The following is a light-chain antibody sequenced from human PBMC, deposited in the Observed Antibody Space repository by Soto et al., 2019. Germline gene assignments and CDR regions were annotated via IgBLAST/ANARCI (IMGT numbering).Light chain of an antibody. CDR2: EVT. V-gene: IGLV2-14*01. Sequence: QSALTQPASVSGSPGQSITISCTGTKSDVGGYNYVSWYQHHPGTAPKLIIYEVTNRPSGVSTRFSGSKSGNTASLTISGLLTEDEADYFCSSYTPNSAMVFGGGTKLTVL. CDR3: SSYTPNSAMV. CDR1: KSDVGGYNY. J-gene: IGLJ2*01.